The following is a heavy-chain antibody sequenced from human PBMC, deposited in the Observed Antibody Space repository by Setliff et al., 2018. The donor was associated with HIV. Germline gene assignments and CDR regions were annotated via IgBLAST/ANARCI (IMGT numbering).Heavy chain of an antibody. CDR1: AGSFITGDDY. V-gene: IGHV4-39*07. CDR3: ARGGRSTVATWAWFDP. D-gene: IGHD4-4*01. CDR2: INYSGRT. Sequence: PSETLSLTCNVSAGSFITGDDYWAWIRQPPGKGLEWIGSINYSGRTRYNPSLERRVTISGDTTKNQFSLKLTSVTAADTAVYYCARGGRSTVATWAWFDPWGQGTLVTVSS. J-gene: IGHJ5*02.